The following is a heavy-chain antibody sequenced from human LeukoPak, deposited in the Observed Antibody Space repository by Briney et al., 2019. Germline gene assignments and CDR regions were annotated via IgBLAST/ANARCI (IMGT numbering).Heavy chain of an antibody. D-gene: IGHD6-19*01. V-gene: IGHV4-59*01. Sequence: SETLSLTCTVSGGSITGYYWSWIRQPPGKGLEWIGYVFYSGGTLYNPSLKSRVTISVDTSKNQFSLKLSSVTAADTAVYYCARVGSGWYYFDYWGQGTLVTVSS. CDR2: VFYSGGT. CDR1: GGSITGYY. CDR3: ARVGSGWYYFDY. J-gene: IGHJ4*02.